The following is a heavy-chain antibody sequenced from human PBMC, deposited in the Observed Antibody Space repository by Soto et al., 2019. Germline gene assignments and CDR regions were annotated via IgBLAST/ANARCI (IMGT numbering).Heavy chain of an antibody. V-gene: IGHV4-59*08. CDR2: IYYSGST. Sequence: QVQLQESGPGLVKPSETLSLTCTVSGGSISSYYWSWIRQPPGKGLEWIGDIYYSGSTNYNPSLKGRVTISVDTAKNQFSLTLSSVTAADTAVYYCARASTVTTRGSRNNWFDPWGQGPLVTVSS. D-gene: IGHD4-17*01. J-gene: IGHJ5*02. CDR3: ARASTVTTRGSRNNWFDP. CDR1: GGSISSYY.